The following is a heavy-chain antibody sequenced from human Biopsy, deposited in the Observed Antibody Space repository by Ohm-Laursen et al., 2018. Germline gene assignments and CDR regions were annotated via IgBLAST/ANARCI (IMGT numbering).Heavy chain of an antibody. Sequence: GSLRLSCAASGFTFDDYGMHWVRQAPGKGLERVSLISWYGRTRYYADSVKGRFTISRDNSKNSLYLQMNSLRLEDTALYFCARAFRGQYFYYYYGMDVWGQGTTVTVSS. V-gene: IGHV3-43D*04. CDR2: ISWYGRTR. CDR1: GFTFDDYG. CDR3: ARAFRGQYFYYYYGMDV. D-gene: IGHD3-9*01. J-gene: IGHJ6*02.